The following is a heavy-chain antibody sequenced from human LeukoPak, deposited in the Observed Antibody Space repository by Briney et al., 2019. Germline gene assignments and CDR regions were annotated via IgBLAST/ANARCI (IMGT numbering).Heavy chain of an antibody. CDR2: ISYDGSNK. J-gene: IGHJ6*02. D-gene: IGHD3-10*01. V-gene: IGHV3-30-3*01. CDR1: DFTFDFYW. Sequence: GGSLRLSCVASDFTFDFYWMTWVRQAPGKGLEWVAVISYDGSNKFYADSVKGRFTISRDNSKNTLYLQMNSLRAEDTAVYYCARVFPMRVRGVITNYYYYGMDVWGQGTTVTVSS. CDR3: ARVFPMRVRGVITNYYYYGMDV.